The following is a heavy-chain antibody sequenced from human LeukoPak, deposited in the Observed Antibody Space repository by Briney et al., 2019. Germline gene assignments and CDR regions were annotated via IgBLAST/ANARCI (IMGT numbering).Heavy chain of an antibody. CDR2: IYTSGST. D-gene: IGHD3-10*01. CDR1: GGSISSYY. CDR3: ARDFWFGELLLGYYYYYMDV. V-gene: IGHV4-4*07. J-gene: IGHJ6*03. Sequence: SSETLSLTCTVSGGSISSYYWSWIRQPAGKGLEWIGRIYTSGSTNYNPSLKSRVTMSVDTSKNQFSLKLSSVTAADTAVYYCARDFWFGELLLGYYYYYMDVWGKGTTVTVSS.